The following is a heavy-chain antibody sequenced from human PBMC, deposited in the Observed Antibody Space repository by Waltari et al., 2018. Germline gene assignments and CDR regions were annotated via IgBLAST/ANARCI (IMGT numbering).Heavy chain of an antibody. CDR1: GYSITSGYS. Sequence: QVQLQESGPGLVKPSETLSLTCVVSGYSITSGYSWVWIRQPPGKGFEWIGSIYYRGSTYYSPTLKGRVTISRDTSKNQFSLNMNSVTAADTAIYYCARDGPAGTTLWGQGTLVTVSS. J-gene: IGHJ4*02. CDR3: ARDGPAGTTL. CDR2: IYYRGST. D-gene: IGHD1-1*01. V-gene: IGHV4-38-2*02.